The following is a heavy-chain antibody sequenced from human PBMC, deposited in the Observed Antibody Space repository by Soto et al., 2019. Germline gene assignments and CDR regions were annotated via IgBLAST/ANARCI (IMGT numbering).Heavy chain of an antibody. CDR2: IWYDGSNK. J-gene: IGHJ4*02. CDR1: GFTFSSYG. V-gene: IGHV3-33*01. CDR3: ARGPKTHYDFWSGHTTYYFDY. Sequence: GGSLRLSCAASGFTFSSYGMHWVRQAPGKGLEWVAVIWYDGSNKYYADSVKGRFTISRDNSKNTLYLQMNSLRAEDTAVYYCARGPKTHYDFWSGHTTYYFDYWGQGTLVTVSS. D-gene: IGHD3-3*01.